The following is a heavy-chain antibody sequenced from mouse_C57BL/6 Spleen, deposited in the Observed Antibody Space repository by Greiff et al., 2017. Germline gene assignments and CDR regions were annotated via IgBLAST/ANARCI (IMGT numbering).Heavy chain of an antibody. CDR3: ALGDYYGSSYRY. V-gene: IGHV1-74*01. J-gene: IGHJ2*01. D-gene: IGHD1-1*01. CDR1: GYTFTSYW. CDR2: IHPSDSDT. Sequence: QVQLQQPGAELVKPGASVKVSCKASGYTFTSYWMHWVKQRPGQGLECIGRIHPSDSDTNYNQKFKGKATLTVDKSSSTAYMQLSSLTSEDSAVYYCALGDYYGSSYRYWGQGTTLTVSS.